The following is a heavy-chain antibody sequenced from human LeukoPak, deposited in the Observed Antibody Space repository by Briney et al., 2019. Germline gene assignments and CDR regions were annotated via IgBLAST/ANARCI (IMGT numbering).Heavy chain of an antibody. Sequence: VGSLRLSCAASGFTLSSYAMTWVRQAPGKGLEWVSGISGSGGNTYYTDSVRGRLSISRDNSKNTLYLQVNSLRAEDTAVYYCAKGSTGDGTLALDYWGQGTMVTVSS. CDR1: GFTLSSYA. CDR2: ISGSGGNT. J-gene: IGHJ4*01. CDR3: AKGSTGDGTLALDY. D-gene: IGHD6-19*01. V-gene: IGHV3-23*01.